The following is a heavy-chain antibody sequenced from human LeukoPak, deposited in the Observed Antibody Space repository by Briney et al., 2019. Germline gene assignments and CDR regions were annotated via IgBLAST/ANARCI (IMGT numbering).Heavy chain of an antibody. CDR2: IYPIDSYT. V-gene: IGHV5-10-1*01. D-gene: IGHD5-18*01. Sequence: GESLKISCKGSGYSFTTYWIGWVRQMPGKGLEWMGIIYPIDSYTTYSPSFQGHVTISADKSIATVYLQWSSLKASDTAMYYCARARVDTAMADFDYWGQGTLVTVSS. J-gene: IGHJ4*02. CDR1: GYSFTTYW. CDR3: ARARVDTAMADFDY.